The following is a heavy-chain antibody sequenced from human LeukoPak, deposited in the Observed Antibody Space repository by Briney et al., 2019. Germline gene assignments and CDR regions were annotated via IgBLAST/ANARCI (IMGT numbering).Heavy chain of an antibody. CDR2: IYYSGST. CDR1: GGSISSSSYY. D-gene: IGHD3-10*01. V-gene: IGHV4-39*01. Sequence: ASETLSLTCTVSGGSISSSSYYWGWIRQPPGKGLEWIGSIYYSGSTYYNPSLKSRVTISVDTSKNQFSLKLSSVTAADTAVYYCARQPYYYGSGSYIDYWGQGTLVTVSS. J-gene: IGHJ4*02. CDR3: ARQPYYYGSGSYIDY.